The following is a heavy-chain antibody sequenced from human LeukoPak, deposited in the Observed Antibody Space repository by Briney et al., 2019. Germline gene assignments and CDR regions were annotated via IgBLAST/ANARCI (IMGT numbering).Heavy chain of an antibody. J-gene: IGHJ5*02. Sequence: ASVKVSCKASGYTFIGNYIHWVRQAPGQGLEWMGWINPKSGATSYARKFQGRVTMTRDTSIGTAYMELSRLRSDDTALYYCARGNVECIGDICYKRGNWFDPWGQGTLVTVSS. D-gene: IGHD2-8*02. V-gene: IGHV1-2*02. CDR3: ARGNVECIGDICYKRGNWFDP. CDR2: INPKSGAT. CDR1: GYTFIGNY.